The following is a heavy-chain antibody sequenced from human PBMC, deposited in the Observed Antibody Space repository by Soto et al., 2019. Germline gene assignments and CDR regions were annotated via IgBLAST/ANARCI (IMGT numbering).Heavy chain of an antibody. V-gene: IGHV3-23*01. CDR2: ISGSGGST. CDR1: GFTFSSYA. CDR3: AKGFLYGDYGGY. D-gene: IGHD4-17*01. Sequence: GGSLRLSCAASGFTFSSYAMSWVRQAPGEGLEWVSAISGSGGSTYYADSVKGRFTISRDNSKNTLYLQMNSLRAEDTAVYYCAKGFLYGDYGGYWGQGTLVTVSS. J-gene: IGHJ4*02.